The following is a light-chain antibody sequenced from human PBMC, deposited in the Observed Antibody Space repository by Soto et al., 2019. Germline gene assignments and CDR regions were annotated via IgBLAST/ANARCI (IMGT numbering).Light chain of an antibody. J-gene: IGKJ1*01. CDR1: QSVSSKY. CDR2: GTS. V-gene: IGKV3-20*01. CDR3: QQNDSSPSWT. Sequence: ETVLTQSPATLSLSPGEGATLSCRASQSVSSKYLAWYQQKPGQAPRLLIYGTSSRATGISDRFRGSGSGTDFTLTISRLEPEDFAVYYCQQNDSSPSWTFGQGTKVDIK.